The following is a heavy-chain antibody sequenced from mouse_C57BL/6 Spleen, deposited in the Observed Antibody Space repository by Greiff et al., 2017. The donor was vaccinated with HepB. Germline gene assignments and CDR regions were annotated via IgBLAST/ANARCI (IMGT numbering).Heavy chain of an antibody. CDR1: GYTFTSYG. Sequence: VQLQQSGAELARPGASVKLSCKASGYTFTSYGISWVKQRTGQGLEWIGEIYPRSGNTYYNEKFKGKATLTADKSSSTAYMELRSLTSEVSAVYVWARNYCGSSFYYAMDYWGQGTSVTVSS. CDR2: IYPRSGNT. D-gene: IGHD1-1*01. CDR3: ARNYCGSSFYYAMDY. J-gene: IGHJ4*01. V-gene: IGHV1-81*01.